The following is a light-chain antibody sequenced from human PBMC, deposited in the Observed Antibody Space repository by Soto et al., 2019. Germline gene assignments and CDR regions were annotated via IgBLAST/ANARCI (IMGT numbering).Light chain of an antibody. Sequence: EIVLTQSPGTLSLSPGERATLSCRASQSVSSSYLAWYQQKPGQAPRLLIYGASSRATGIPDRFSGSGSGTDFTLNIRRLEPEDFAVYYCQQYGSSRWTFGQGTKVDIK. CDR2: GAS. V-gene: IGKV3-20*01. CDR1: QSVSSSY. J-gene: IGKJ1*01. CDR3: QQYGSSRWT.